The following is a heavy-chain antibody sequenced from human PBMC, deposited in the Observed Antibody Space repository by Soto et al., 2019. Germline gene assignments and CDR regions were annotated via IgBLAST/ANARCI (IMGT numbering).Heavy chain of an antibody. J-gene: IGHJ5*02. D-gene: IGHD5-12*01. CDR1: GGSITSSDYY. CDR3: ARHIGYTDSSRFDP. Sequence: PSETLSLTCTVSGGSITSSDYYWGWLRQPPGKGLEWIGTIYYYGGTYYNPSLKSRVTMSVDTSTNQFSLKLTSMTAADTAVYYCARHIGYTDSSRFDPRGQGTQVTVSS. V-gene: IGHV4-39*01. CDR2: IYYYGGT.